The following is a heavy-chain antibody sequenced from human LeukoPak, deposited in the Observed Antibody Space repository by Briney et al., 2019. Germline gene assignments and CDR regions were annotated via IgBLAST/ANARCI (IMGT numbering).Heavy chain of an antibody. V-gene: IGHV4-30-4*08. CDR1: GGSISSGDYY. Sequence: PSQTLSLTCTVSGGSISSGDYYWSWIRHPPGKGLEWIGYIYYSGSTNYNPSLKSRLTISVYTSKTQFSLKLSSVNAADTAVYYCARDGGYSYGLTYYYYYMDVWGKGTTVTVSS. CDR3: ARDGGYSYGLTYYYYYMDV. D-gene: IGHD5-18*01. CDR2: IYYSGST. J-gene: IGHJ6*03.